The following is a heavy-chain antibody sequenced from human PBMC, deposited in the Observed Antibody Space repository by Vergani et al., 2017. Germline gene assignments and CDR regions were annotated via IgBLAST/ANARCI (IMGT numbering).Heavy chain of an antibody. CDR2: IYYSGNT. J-gene: IGHJ4*02. V-gene: IGHV4-30-4*08. Sequence: QVQLQESGPGLVKPSQTLSLTCSVSGGSISSGDYYWSWIRQSPGKGLEWIGYIYYSGNTHYNPALKSRITISVDTSKNQFSLQLSSVTAADTAVYYCARGRYCSTTSCYGVIYFYYWGLGTLVTVSS. CDR1: GGSISSGDYY. D-gene: IGHD2-2*01. CDR3: ARGRYCSTTSCYGVIYFYY.